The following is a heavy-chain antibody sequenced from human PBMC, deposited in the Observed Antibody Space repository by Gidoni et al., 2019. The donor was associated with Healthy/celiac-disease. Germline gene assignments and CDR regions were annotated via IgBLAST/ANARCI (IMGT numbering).Heavy chain of an antibody. V-gene: IGHV3-9*01. CDR2: ISWNSGSI. CDR1: GFTFDDYA. J-gene: IGHJ6*03. Sequence: EVQLVESGGGLVQPGRSLRLSCAASGFTFDDYAMHWVRQAPGKGLEWVSGISWNSGSIGYADSVKGRFTISRDNAKNSLYLQMNSLRAEDTALYYCAKASGLYYYYYMDVWGKGTTVTVSS. CDR3: AKASGLYYYYYMDV.